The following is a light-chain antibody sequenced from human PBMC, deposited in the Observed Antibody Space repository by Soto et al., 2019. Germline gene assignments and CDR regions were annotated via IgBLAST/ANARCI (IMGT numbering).Light chain of an antibody. V-gene: IGKV1-27*01. Sequence: DIQMTQSPSSLSASVGDRVTITCRAIQGFRNFLAWYQQKPGKVPKLLIYAASTLQSGVPSRFSGSGSGTDFTLTISSLQPEDVATYYCQKYNSAPRWTFGQGTKVEIK. CDR1: QGFRNF. CDR2: AAS. J-gene: IGKJ1*01. CDR3: QKYNSAPRWT.